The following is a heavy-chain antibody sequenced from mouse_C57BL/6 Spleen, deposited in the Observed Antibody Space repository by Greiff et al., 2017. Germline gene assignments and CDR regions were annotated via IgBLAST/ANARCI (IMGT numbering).Heavy chain of an antibody. CDR3: ARDINGDG. CDR2: ISSGSSTI. J-gene: IGHJ2*01. D-gene: IGHD4-1*01. Sequence: EVMLVESGGGLVKPGGSLKLSCAASGFTFSDYGMHWVRQAPEKGLEWVAYISSGSSTIYYADTVKGRFTISRDKAKNTMFLQMTSLRSEDTAMYYCARDINGDGWGTGTTLTVAS. CDR1: GFTFSDYG. V-gene: IGHV5-17*01.